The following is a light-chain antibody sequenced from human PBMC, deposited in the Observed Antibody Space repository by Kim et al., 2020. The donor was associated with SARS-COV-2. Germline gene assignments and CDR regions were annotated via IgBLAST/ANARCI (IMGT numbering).Light chain of an antibody. Sequence: SPGERVTLSCRASHSVRNNLAWYQQRPGQAPRLLIYGASTRATDISDRFSSSGSGTEFTLTIRSLQSEDLAVYYCLQYDDWPLLTFGGGTKVDIK. CDR2: GAS. V-gene: IGKV3-15*01. J-gene: IGKJ4*01. CDR3: LQYDDWPLLT. CDR1: HSVRNN.